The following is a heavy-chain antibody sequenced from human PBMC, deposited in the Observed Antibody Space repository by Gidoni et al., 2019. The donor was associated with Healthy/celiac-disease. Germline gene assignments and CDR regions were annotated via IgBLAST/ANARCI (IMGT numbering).Heavy chain of an antibody. D-gene: IGHD3-10*01. CDR1: GFTFDDSA. V-gene: IGHV3-9*01. J-gene: IGHJ4*02. CDR3: AKGGVSRFGEPNVPFDY. CDR2: SSWNSGSI. Sequence: EVQLVESGGGLVQPGRSLRLSCAASGFTFDDSAMHWVRQAPGKGLEWVSGSSWNSGSIGYADSVKGRFTISRDNAKNSLYLQMNSLRAEDTALYYCAKGGVSRFGEPNVPFDYWGQGTLVTVSS.